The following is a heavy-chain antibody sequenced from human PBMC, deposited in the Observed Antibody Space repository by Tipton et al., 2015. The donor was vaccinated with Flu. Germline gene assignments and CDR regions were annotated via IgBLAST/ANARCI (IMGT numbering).Heavy chain of an antibody. D-gene: IGHD3-22*01. CDR1: RYNFRTYW. Sequence: VQLVQSGAEVKKPGESLKISCKGSRYNFRTYWIGWVRQVPGKGLEWVGVIYPGDSDTRYSPSFQGQVTISADKSINTAYLQWNSLKASDTAMYYCARLPPGSYYDTSGFYISYFDYWGQGTQVTVSS. V-gene: IGHV5-51*01. CDR2: IYPGDSDT. J-gene: IGHJ4*02. CDR3: ARLPPGSYYDTSGFYISYFDY.